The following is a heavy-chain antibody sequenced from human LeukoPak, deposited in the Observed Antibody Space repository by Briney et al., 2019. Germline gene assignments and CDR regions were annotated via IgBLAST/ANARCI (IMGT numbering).Heavy chain of an antibody. CDR2: INHSGST. J-gene: IGHJ4*02. V-gene: IGHV4-34*01. D-gene: IGHD3-9*01. CDR3: ARHRDYDIYATFDY. Sequence: PSETLSLTCAVYGGSFSGYYWSWIRQPPGKGLEWIGEINHSGSTNYNPSLKSRVTISVDTSKNQFSLKLSSVTAADTAVYYCARHRDYDIYATFDYWGQGTLVTVSS. CDR1: GGSFSGYY.